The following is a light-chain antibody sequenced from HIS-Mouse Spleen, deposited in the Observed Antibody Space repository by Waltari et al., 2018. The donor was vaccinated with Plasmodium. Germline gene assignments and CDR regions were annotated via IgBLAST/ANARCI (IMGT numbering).Light chain of an antibody. CDR3: SSYTSSSTLDV. J-gene: IGLJ1*01. CDR2: EVS. CDR1: SSDVGGYNY. Sequence: QSALTQPASVSGSPGPSITISCTGPSSDVGGYNYVPWYQQHPGKAPKLMIYEVSNRPSGVSNRFSGSKSGNTASLTISGLQAEDEADYYCSSYTSSSTLDVFGTGTKVTVL. V-gene: IGLV2-14*01.